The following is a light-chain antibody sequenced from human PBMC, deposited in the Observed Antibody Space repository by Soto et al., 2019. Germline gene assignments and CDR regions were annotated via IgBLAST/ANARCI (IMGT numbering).Light chain of an antibody. CDR1: RGISNY. CDR2: AAS. Sequence: DIQMTQSPSSLSASVGDRVTITCRASRGISNYLAWYQQKPGKVPKLLIYAASTLQSGVPSRFSGSGSGTDFTLTISRLQPEDVATYYCHKYDTAPLTFGGGTKVEIK. J-gene: IGKJ4*01. CDR3: HKYDTAPLT. V-gene: IGKV1-27*01.